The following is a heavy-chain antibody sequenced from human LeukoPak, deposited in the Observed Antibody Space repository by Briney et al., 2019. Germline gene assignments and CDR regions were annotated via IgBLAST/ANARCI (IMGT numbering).Heavy chain of an antibody. V-gene: IGHV3-15*01. CDR2: FKSKTDGGTI. CDR3: TTERRFGEFFDY. D-gene: IGHD3-10*01. CDR1: GFTFSNAW. Sequence: GGSLRLSCAASGFTFSNAWMNWVRQAPGKGLEWVGRFKSKTDGGTIDYAAPVKGRFTISRDDSKNALYLQMNSLKTEDTAVYYCTTERRFGEFFDYWGQGTLATVSS. J-gene: IGHJ4*02.